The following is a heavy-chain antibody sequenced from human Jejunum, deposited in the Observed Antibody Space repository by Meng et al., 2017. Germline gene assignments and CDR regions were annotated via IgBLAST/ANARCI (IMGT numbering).Heavy chain of an antibody. CDR3: ARNCTNTRCSHRGFDN. D-gene: IGHD2-2*01. V-gene: IGHV4-39*01. CDR2: AYYSGCT. J-gene: IGHJ4*02. CDR1: GGSITSHPYY. Sequence: QLQLQESGPGLGKPSETLSLTGTVSGGSITSHPYYWALTRQPPGKGLEWIGSAYYSGCTYYNPSLRSRVTISGDTSKNQFSLRLSSVTASDTALYYCARNCTNTRCSHRGFDNWGQGSLVTVSS.